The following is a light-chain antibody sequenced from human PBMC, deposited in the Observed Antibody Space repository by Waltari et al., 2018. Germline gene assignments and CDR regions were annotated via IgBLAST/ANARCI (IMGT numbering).Light chain of an antibody. V-gene: IGLV3-10*01. CDR1: ALPTKY. Sequence: SHELTQPPSVSVSPGQTARITCSGDALPTKYIYWYQQKSGQAPVMIIYEDNKRPSGIPDRFSGSSSGKLATLTISGTLVEDEGDYYCYSTDTSSFPLFGGGTKLTVL. CDR2: EDN. J-gene: IGLJ3*02. CDR3: YSTDTSSFPL.